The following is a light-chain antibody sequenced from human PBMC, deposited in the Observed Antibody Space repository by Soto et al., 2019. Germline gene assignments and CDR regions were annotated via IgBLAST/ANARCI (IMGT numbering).Light chain of an antibody. CDR2: EGS. V-gene: IGLV2-23*01. Sequence: QSALTQPASVSGSPGQSITISCTGTSSDIVSWYQQHPGKAPKLIIYEGSKRPSGVSNRSSGSKSGNTASLTISGLQAEDEADYYCCSYAGSSTLVFGGGTKVTVL. CDR3: CSYAGSSTLV. J-gene: IGLJ2*01. CDR1: SSDI.